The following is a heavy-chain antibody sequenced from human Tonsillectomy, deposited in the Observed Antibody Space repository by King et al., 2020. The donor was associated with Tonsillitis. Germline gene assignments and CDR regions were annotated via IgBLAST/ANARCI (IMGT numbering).Heavy chain of an antibody. CDR1: NGSIRSSSHY. CDR2: IFYSGNT. J-gene: IGHJ4*02. CDR3: ASYLSAFDY. V-gene: IGHV4-39*01. Sequence: QLQESGPGLVKPSETLSLTCTVSNGSIRSSSHYWGWIRQPPGRGLEWIASIFYSGNTYYNSTLKSRVSISVDTSKNQFSLNLSSVTAADTAVYYCASYLSAFDYWGRGTLVTVSS. D-gene: IGHD2/OR15-2a*01.